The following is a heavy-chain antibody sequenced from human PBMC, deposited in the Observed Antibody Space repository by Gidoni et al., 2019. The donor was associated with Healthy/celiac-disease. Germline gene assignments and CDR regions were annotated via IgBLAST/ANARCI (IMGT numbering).Heavy chain of an antibody. Sequence: EVQLVESGGGLVQPGRSLRLSCAASGFTFDDYAMHWVRQAPGKGLEWVSGISWNSGSIGYADSVKGRFTISRDNAKNSLYLQMNSLRAEDTALYYCAKGLVYYYYGMDVWGQGTTVTVSS. D-gene: IGHD2-15*01. J-gene: IGHJ6*02. CDR1: GFTFDDYA. CDR2: ISWNSGSI. CDR3: AKGLVYYYYGMDV. V-gene: IGHV3-9*01.